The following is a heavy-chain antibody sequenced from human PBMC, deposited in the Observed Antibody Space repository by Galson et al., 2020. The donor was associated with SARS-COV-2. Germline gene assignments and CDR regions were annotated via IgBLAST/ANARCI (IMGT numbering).Heavy chain of an antibody. CDR3: ARVEGCGSTSCLEPYYYYYGMDV. V-gene: IGHV3-33*01. CDR2: IWYDGSNK. D-gene: IGHD2-2*01. Sequence: SLRLSCAASGFTFSSYGMHWVRQAPGKGLEWVAVIWYDGSNKYYADSVKGRFTIPRDNSKNTLYLQMNSLRAEDTAVYYCARVEGCGSTSCLEPYYYYYGMDVWGQGTTVTVSS. J-gene: IGHJ6*02. CDR1: GFTFSSYG.